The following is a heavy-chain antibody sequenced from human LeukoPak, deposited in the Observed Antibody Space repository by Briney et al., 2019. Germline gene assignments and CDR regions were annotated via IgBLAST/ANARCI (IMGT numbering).Heavy chain of an antibody. CDR1: GGSFSGYY. CDR3: AIGRGVGATGNFDY. D-gene: IGHD1-26*01. Sequence: SETLSLTCAVYGGSFSGYYWSWIRQPPGKGLEWIGEINHSGSTNYNPSLKSRVTISVDTSKNQFSLKLSSVTAADTAVYYCAIGRGVGATGNFDYWGQGTQVTVSS. J-gene: IGHJ4*02. V-gene: IGHV4-34*01. CDR2: INHSGST.